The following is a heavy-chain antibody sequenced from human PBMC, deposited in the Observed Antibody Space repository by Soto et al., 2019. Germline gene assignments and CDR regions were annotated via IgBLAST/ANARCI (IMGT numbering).Heavy chain of an antibody. J-gene: IGHJ6*02. D-gene: IGHD2-2*01. CDR2: TIPIFGIA. CDR1: GGTFSRNS. V-gene: IGHV1-69*12. CDR3: AREDRDRETGLVPAAIDGMDV. Sequence: QVQLVQSGAEVKRPGSSVKVPAKPSGGTFSRNSITWGRQAPGNGLEWMGGTIPIFGIAGYAQKFQGRVTITADESTSTAYMELSSLRSDDTAVYYCAREDRDRETGLVPAAIDGMDVWGQGTTVTVSS.